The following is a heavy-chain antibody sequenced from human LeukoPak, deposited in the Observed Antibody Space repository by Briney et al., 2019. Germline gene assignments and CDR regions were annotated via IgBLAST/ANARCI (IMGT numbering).Heavy chain of an antibody. V-gene: IGHV4-59*08. CDR2: IYYSGST. Sequence: SETLSLTCTVSGGSISTHYWSWIRQPPGKGLEWIGYIYYSGSTNYNPSLKSRVTISVDTSKNQFSLKLSSVTAADTAVYYCARHSRPSHYYDSSAYYWSFFDYWGQGTLVTVSS. CDR1: GGSISTHY. J-gene: IGHJ4*02. CDR3: ARHSRPSHYYDSSAYYWSFFDY. D-gene: IGHD3-22*01.